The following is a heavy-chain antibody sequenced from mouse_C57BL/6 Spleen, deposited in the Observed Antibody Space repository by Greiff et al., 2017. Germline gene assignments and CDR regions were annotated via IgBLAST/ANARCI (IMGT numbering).Heavy chain of an antibody. CDR1: GFTFSDYY. D-gene: IGHD1-1*01. CDR2: ITYDGSST. J-gene: IGHJ3*01. Sequence: EVQVVESEGGLVQPGRSMKLSCTASGFTFSDYYMAWVRQVPGKGLEWVANITYDGSSTYYLDSLKSRFIISRDNAKNILYLQMSSLKSEDTATYCCARGALDGSSYGGMAYWGQGTLVTVSA. CDR3: ARGALDGSSYGGMAY. V-gene: IGHV5-16*01.